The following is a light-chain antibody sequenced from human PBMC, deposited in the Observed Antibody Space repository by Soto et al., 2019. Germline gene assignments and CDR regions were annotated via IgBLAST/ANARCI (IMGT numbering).Light chain of an antibody. CDR1: QNINNL. J-gene: IGKJ1*01. V-gene: IGKV1-5*01. CDR3: QQYNNHSPTWT. Sequence: IELTQSPSTLSSSVGDRVTLTCLASQNINNLFAWYQQKPGKVPSLLFYVASNLEGGVPSRFSGSVSGTEFTLTISSLQPHDFATSYCQQYNNHSPTWTFGQGTKVDI. CDR2: VAS.